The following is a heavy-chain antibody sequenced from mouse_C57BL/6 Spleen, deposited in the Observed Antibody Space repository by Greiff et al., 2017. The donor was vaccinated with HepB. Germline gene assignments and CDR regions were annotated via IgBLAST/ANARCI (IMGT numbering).Heavy chain of an antibody. CDR1: GYAFSSYW. Sequence: QVQLQQSGAELVKPGASVKISCKASGYAFSSYWMNWVKQRPGKGLEWIGQIYPGDGDTNYNGKFKGKATLTADKSSSTADMQLSSLTSEDSAVYFCAAEDYYGSSYVDYWGQGTTLTVSS. CDR3: AAEDYYGSSYVDY. D-gene: IGHD1-1*01. V-gene: IGHV1-80*01. J-gene: IGHJ2*01. CDR2: IYPGDGDT.